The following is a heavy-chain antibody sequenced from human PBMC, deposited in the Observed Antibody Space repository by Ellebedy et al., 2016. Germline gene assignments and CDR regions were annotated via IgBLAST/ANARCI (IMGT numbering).Heavy chain of an antibody. CDR2: IRGKVYGGTT. Sequence: GESLKISCAASGFTFSDHHMDWVRQAPGKGLEWVGFIRGKVYGGTTEYAASVKGRFTISRDNVDNTVYLHMSSLTAEDSAVYYCVKDAPSPRPGDYWGQGTLVTVSS. D-gene: IGHD6-6*01. CDR3: VKDAPSPRPGDY. J-gene: IGHJ4*02. V-gene: IGHV3-71*01. CDR1: GFTFSDHH.